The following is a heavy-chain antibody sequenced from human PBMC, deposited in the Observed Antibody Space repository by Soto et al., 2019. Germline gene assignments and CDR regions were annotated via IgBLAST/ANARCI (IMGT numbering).Heavy chain of an antibody. CDR3: ARGSLSTSPKTFDY. CDR2: ISSSSSYI. J-gene: IGHJ4*02. Sequence: EVQLVESGGGLVKPGGSLRLSCAASGFTFSSYSMNWVRQAPGKGLEWVSSISSSSSYIYYAASVKGRFTISRDNDENSLYLQMNSLRAEDTAVYYCARGSLSTSPKTFDYWGQGTLVTVSS. D-gene: IGHD2-2*01. CDR1: GFTFSSYS. V-gene: IGHV3-21*01.